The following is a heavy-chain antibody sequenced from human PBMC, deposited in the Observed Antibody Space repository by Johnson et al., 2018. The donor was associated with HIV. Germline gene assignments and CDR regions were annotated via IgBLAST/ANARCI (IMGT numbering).Heavy chain of an antibody. V-gene: IGHV3-7*05. CDR2: IKQDGSEK. J-gene: IGHJ3*02. Sequence: VQLVESGGGLIQPGGSLTLSCVASGFSVTSNYMGWVRQAPGKGLEWVANIKQDGSEKYYVDSVKGRFTISRDNAKNSLYLQMNSLRAEDTAVYYCAKCVSVVVPKIWGQGTMVTVSS. CDR1: GFSVTSNY. CDR3: AKCVSVVVPKI. D-gene: IGHD3-22*01.